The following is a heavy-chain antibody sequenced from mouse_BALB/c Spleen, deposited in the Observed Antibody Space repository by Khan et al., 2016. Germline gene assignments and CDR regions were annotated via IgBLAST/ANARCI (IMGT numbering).Heavy chain of an antibody. Sequence: QVQLQQSGAELMKPGASVKISCKATGYTFSNYWIEWVKQRPGHGLEWIGDILPGNANSNYNENLKGKATLTADTSSNTAYMQLSSLTSEDSAVXYGARAWYSVDYWGQGTSVTVSS. J-gene: IGHJ4*01. V-gene: IGHV1-9*01. CDR1: GYTFSNYW. CDR2: ILPGNANS. CDR3: ARAWYSVDY.